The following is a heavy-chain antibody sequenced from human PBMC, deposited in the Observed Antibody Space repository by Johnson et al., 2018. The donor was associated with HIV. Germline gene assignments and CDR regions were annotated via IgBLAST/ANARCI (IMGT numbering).Heavy chain of an antibody. CDR2: ISGGGIT. D-gene: IGHD4-17*01. V-gene: IGHV3-11*01. Sequence: QVQLVESGGGLVKPGGSLRLSCAASGFTFSDYYMSWIRQAPGKGLEWVSYISGGGITYYADSVKGRFTISRDHAKNSLYLQMNSLRAEDTAVYYCAKRFPGGYGDYGAFDIWGQGTMVTVSS. CDR1: GFTFSDYY. J-gene: IGHJ3*02. CDR3: AKRFPGGYGDYGAFDI.